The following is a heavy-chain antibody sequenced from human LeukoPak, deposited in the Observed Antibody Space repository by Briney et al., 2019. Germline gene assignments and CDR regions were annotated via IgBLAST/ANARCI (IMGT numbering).Heavy chain of an antibody. CDR2: HCGSGGST. Sequence: PGGSLRLSCAASGFTFSSYAMSWVRQAPGKGLEWVSAHCGSGGSTYYADSVKGRFTISRDNSKNTLYLQMNSLRAEDTAVYYCAKKGDVVVVAATPFDYWGQGTLVTVSS. CDR1: GFTFSSYA. CDR3: AKKGDVVVVAATPFDY. V-gene: IGHV3-23*01. J-gene: IGHJ4*02. D-gene: IGHD2-15*01.